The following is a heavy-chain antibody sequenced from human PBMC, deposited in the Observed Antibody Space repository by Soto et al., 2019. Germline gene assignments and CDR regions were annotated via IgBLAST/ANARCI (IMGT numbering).Heavy chain of an antibody. CDR3: ARYDFWSGYIYYYGMDV. CDR2: IHFSEST. Sequence: ASETLSLTCIVSGGSISTSNYYWAWIRQPPGKALEWIGSIHFSESTYYNPSLWSRVTISVDTSQNQISLSLGSVTAADTAVYYCARYDFWSGYIYYYGMDVRGQGTTVTVSS. D-gene: IGHD3-3*01. J-gene: IGHJ6*02. V-gene: IGHV4-39*01. CDR1: GGSISTSNYY.